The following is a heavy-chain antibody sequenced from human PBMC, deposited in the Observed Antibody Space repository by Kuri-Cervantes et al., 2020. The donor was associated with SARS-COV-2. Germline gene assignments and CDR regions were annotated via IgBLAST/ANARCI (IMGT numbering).Heavy chain of an antibody. CDR2: INPNSGGT. D-gene: IGHD3-3*01. V-gene: IGHV1-2*04. CDR3: ARGARITIFGVVIRGRENPCFDP. CDR1: GYTFTGYN. Sequence: AVTVSCTASGYTFTGYNMHWVRQAPGQGLEWMGWINPNSGGTNYAQKFQGWVTMTRDTSISTAYMEVSRLTSDDTAVYYCARGARITIFGVVIRGRENPCFDPWGQGTLVTVSS. J-gene: IGHJ5*02.